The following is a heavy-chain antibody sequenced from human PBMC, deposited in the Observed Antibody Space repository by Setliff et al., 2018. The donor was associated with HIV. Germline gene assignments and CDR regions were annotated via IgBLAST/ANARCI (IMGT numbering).Heavy chain of an antibody. D-gene: IGHD7-27*01. V-gene: IGHV4-31*01. CDR3: ARVPNWGSAPFAYDV. Sequence: SETLSLTCTVSGASISSGGYYWNWIRQLPGKGLEWIGYILDSGSTCYNPSLRGLLSMSIDTSANQFSVELTSVTAADTALYFCARVPNWGSAPFAYDVWGLGTMVTVSS. CDR1: GASISSGGYY. CDR2: ILDSGST. J-gene: IGHJ3*01.